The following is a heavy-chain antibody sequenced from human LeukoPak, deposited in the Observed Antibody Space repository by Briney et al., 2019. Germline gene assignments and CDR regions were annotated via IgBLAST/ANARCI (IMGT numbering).Heavy chain of an antibody. V-gene: IGHV3-64*02. CDR2: ISANGAST. CDR1: GFRFSDYV. CDR3: ARPGDESSGDYVEFYFDF. J-gene: IGHJ4*02. Sequence: PGGSLRLSCAASGFRFSDYVMHWVRQAPGKALEYVAAISANGASTFYADSVKGRFTVARDNSKNTLYLQMGSLRTEDRAVYYCARPGDESSGDYVEFYFDFWGQGTLVTVSS. D-gene: IGHD4-17*01.